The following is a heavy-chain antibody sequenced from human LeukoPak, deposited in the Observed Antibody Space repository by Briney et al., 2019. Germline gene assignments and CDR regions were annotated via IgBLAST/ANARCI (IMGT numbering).Heavy chain of an antibody. D-gene: IGHD1-7*01. CDR2: IKQDGSEK. J-gene: IGHJ4*02. Sequence: GGSLRLSCAASGFPFSDSWMNWVRQAPGKGPEWVAIIKQDGSEKFYVDSVKGRFTISRDNAKNSMYLQMNSLRAEDTAAYYCARWEIRGTAHQLDYWGQGTLVTVSS. CDR3: ARWEIRGTAHQLDY. CDR1: GFPFSDSW. V-gene: IGHV3-7*01.